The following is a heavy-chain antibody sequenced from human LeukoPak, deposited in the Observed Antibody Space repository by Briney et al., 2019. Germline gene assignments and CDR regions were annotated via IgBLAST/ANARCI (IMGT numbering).Heavy chain of an antibody. Sequence: PGGSLRLSCAASGFTYSSYAMSWVRQAPGKGLEWVSAISGSGGSTYYADSVTGRFTISRDNSKNTLYLQMNSLRAEDTAVYYCAKSGLRQLVGPFDYWGQGTLVTVSS. CDR1: GFTYSSYA. J-gene: IGHJ4*02. CDR3: AKSGLRQLVGPFDY. D-gene: IGHD6-13*01. CDR2: ISGSGGST. V-gene: IGHV3-23*01.